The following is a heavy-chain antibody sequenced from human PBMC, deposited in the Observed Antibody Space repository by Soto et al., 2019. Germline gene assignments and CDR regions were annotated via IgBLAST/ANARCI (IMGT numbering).Heavy chain of an antibody. V-gene: IGHV3-30*18. Sequence: QVQLVESGGGVVQPGRSLRLSCAASGFTFSSYGMHWVRQAPGKGLEWVAVISYDGSNKYYADSVKGRFTISRDNSKNTLYLQMNSLRAEDTAVYYCAKDLSPYEYIWGSYRSSPDYWGQGTLVTVSS. CDR1: GFTFSSYG. CDR2: ISYDGSNK. J-gene: IGHJ4*02. D-gene: IGHD3-16*02. CDR3: AKDLSPYEYIWGSYRSSPDY.